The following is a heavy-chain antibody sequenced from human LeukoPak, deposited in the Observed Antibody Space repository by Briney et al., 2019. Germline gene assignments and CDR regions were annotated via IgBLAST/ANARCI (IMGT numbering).Heavy chain of an antibody. CDR2: INHSGST. V-gene: IGHV4-34*01. D-gene: IGHD5-18*01. CDR3: ARVGGYSYGPNWYFDL. Sequence: PSETLSLTCAVYGGSFSGYYWSWIRQPPGKGLEWIGEINHSGSTNYNPSLKSRVTISVDTSKNQLSLKLSSVTAADTAVYYCARVGGYSYGPNWYFDLWGRGTLVTVSS. CDR1: GGSFSGYY. J-gene: IGHJ2*01.